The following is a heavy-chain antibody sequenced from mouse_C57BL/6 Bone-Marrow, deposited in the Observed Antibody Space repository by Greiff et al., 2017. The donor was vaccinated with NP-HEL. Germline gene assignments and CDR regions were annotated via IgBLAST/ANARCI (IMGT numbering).Heavy chain of an antibody. D-gene: IGHD2-5*01. CDR3: ARSYYSNYVGLFDY. V-gene: IGHV1-39*01. CDR1: GYSFTDYN. Sequence: EVQLQQSGPELVKPGASVKISCKASGYSFTDYNMNWVKQSNGKSLEWIGVINPNYGTTSYNQKFKGKATLTVDQSSSTAYMQLSSLTSEDSAVYYCARSYYSNYVGLFDYWGQGTTLTVSS. J-gene: IGHJ2*01. CDR2: INPNYGTT.